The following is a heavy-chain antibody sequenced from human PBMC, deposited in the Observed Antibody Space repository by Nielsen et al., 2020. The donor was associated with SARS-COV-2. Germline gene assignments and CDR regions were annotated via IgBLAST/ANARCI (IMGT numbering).Heavy chain of an antibody. J-gene: IGHJ3*02. CDR1: GGTFSSYA. V-gene: IGHV3-30*04. CDR2: ISYDGSNK. Sequence: SCKASGGTFSSYAMHWVRQAPGKGLEWVAVISYDGSNKYYADSVKGRFTISRDNSKNTLYLQMNSLRAEDTAVYYCARDDESAFDIWGQGTMVTVSS. CDR3: ARDDESAFDI.